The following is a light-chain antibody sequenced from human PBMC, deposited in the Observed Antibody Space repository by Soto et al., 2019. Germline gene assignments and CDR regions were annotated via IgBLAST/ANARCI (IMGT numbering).Light chain of an antibody. Sequence: DIHMTQSPSTLSAFVGDRVTITCRASQSINTWLAWYQQKPGKVPKLLIYKVSTLGSGVPSRFTGSGSGTEFTLTISSLQPDDVATYYCQQYNSYWTFGQGTKVEIK. J-gene: IGKJ1*01. CDR3: QQYNSYWT. CDR2: KVS. CDR1: QSINTW. V-gene: IGKV1-5*03.